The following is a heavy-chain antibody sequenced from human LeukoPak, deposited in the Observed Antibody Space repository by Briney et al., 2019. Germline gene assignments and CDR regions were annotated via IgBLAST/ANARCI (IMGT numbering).Heavy chain of an antibody. D-gene: IGHD3-22*01. V-gene: IGHV4-39*07. J-gene: IGHJ5*02. CDR1: GGSISSSSYY. CDR3: ARAGGVVVIQNWFDP. CDR2: IYYSGST. Sequence: SETLSLTCTVSGGSISSSSYYWGWIRQPPGKGLEWIGSIYYSGSTYYNPSLKSRVTISVDTSKNQFSLKLSSVTAADTAVYYCARAGGVVVIQNWFDPWGQGTLVTVSS.